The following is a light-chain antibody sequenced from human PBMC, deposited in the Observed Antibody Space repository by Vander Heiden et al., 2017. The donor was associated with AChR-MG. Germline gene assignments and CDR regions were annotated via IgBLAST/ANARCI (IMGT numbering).Light chain of an antibody. V-gene: IGKV1-39*01. CDR1: QSISSY. CDR3: QQSYSTPYT. Sequence: IQLTQSPSSLSASVGDRVTLTCRASQSISSYLNWYQQKPGKAPKLLIYAASSLHSGVPARFSGSGSGTDFTLTISSLQPEDFATYYCQQSYSTPYTFGQGTKLEIK. J-gene: IGKJ2*01. CDR2: AAS.